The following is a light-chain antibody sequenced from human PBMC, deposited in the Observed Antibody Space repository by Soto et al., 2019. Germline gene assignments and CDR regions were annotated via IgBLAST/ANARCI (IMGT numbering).Light chain of an antibody. V-gene: IGLV1-51*01. CDR1: GSNIESHY. J-gene: IGLJ2*01. CDR3: GVWDGSLSTVL. CDR2: DDN. Sequence: QSVLTQPPSVSAAPGQKVTISCSGSGSNIESHYVSWYQQLPGTVPKLLIYDDNKRPSGIPDRFSGSKSGTSATLGITGLQTGDEADYYSGVWDGSLSTVLIGGGTKLTVL.